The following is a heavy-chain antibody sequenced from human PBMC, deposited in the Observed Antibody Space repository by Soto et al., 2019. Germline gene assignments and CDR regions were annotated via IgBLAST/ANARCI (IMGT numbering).Heavy chain of an antibody. J-gene: IGHJ5*02. D-gene: IGHD3-22*01. V-gene: IGHV1-69*13. Sequence: ASVKVSCKASGNTFISFDINWVRQATGQGLEWMGGIIPIFGTANYAQKFQGRVTITADESTSTAYMELSSLRSEDTAVYYCARPTRYYYDSSGQSAWFDPWGQGTLVTVSS. CDR3: ARPTRYYYDSSGQSAWFDP. CDR1: GNTFISFD. CDR2: IIPIFGTA.